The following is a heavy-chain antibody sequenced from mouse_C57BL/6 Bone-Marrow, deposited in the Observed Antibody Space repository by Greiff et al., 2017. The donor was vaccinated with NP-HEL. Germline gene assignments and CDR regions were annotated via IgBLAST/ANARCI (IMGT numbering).Heavy chain of an antibody. CDR2: IYPRSGNT. Sequence: VQLVESGAELARPGASVKLSCKASGYTFTSYGISWVKQRTGQGLEWIGEIYPRSGNTYYNEKFKGKATLTADKSSSTAYMELRSLTSEDSAVYFCARKPPTDRYFDVWGTGTTVTVSS. V-gene: IGHV1-81*01. CDR3: ARKPPTDRYFDV. D-gene: IGHD1-1*01. CDR1: GYTFTSYG. J-gene: IGHJ1*03.